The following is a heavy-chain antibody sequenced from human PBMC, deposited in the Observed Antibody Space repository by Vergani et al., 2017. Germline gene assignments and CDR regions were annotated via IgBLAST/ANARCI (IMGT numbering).Heavy chain of an antibody. Sequence: EVQLLESGGSLKQPGGSVRLSCAASGFTFSTYAMHWVRQAPGKGLEWVSALTGGGGSTYYADSVKGRFTISRDNAKNSLYLQMNSLRAEDTAVYYCARQITMVRGVIAYYMDVWGKGTTVTVSS. CDR3: ARQITMVRGVIAYYMDV. J-gene: IGHJ6*03. V-gene: IGHV3-23*01. CDR2: LTGGGGST. CDR1: GFTFSTYA. D-gene: IGHD3-10*01.